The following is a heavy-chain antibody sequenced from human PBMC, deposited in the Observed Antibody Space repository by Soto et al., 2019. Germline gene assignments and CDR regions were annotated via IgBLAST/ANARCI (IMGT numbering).Heavy chain of an antibody. CDR2: IYHAGSV. D-gene: IGHD2-8*01. V-gene: IGHV4-38-2*02. CDR1: GYSIASGYY. CDR3: ATDRGLVYGIPTYAMDV. J-gene: IGHJ6*02. Sequence: LSLTCAVSGYSIASGYYWAWIRQSPGKGLEWIGSIYHAGSVYYNPSLNSRVAVSLDTSKNHFSLQMSSLRAEDTAMYYCATDRGLVYGIPTYAMDVWGQGTTVTVSS.